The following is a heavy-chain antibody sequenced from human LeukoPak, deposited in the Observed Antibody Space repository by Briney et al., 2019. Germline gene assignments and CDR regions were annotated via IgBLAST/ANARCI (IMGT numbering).Heavy chain of an antibody. CDR1: GGSFSDYS. J-gene: IGHJ5*02. D-gene: IGHD5-12*01. CDR2: IIAILDTA. V-gene: IGHV1-69*08. CDR3: VRSGYDYDWFDP. Sequence: ASVKVSCKASGGSFSDYSISWVRQAPGQGLEWRGRIIAILDTAHYAQKFQGRITITADKETTTVYMELSSLRSDDTAVYYCVRSGYDYDWFDPWGQGTLVTVS.